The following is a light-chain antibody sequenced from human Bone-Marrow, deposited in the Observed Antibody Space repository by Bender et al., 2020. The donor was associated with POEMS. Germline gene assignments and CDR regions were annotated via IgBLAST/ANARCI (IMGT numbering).Light chain of an antibody. J-gene: IGLJ1*01. CDR3: CSYADSSTLV. V-gene: IGLV2-23*02. CDR2: DVS. CDR1: SSDVGTYSL. Sequence: QSALTQPASVSGSPGQSITISCTGTSSDVGTYSLVSWYQHHPGKAPKLMIYDVSNRPSGVPNRFSGSKSGNTASLTISGLQAEDEADYYCCSYADSSTLVLGTGTKVTVL.